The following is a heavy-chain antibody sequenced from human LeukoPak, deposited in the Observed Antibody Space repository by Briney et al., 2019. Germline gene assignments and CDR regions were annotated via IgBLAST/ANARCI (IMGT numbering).Heavy chain of an antibody. CDR2: IYPGDSDT. Sequence: GESLKISCKGSGYSFTSYWIGWVRQMPGEGLECMGIIYPGDSDTRYSPSFQGQVTISVDRSISTAYLQWSSLKASDTAMYYCAKFRSLTAYFDYWGQGTLVTVSS. D-gene: IGHD3-9*01. CDR3: AKFRSLTAYFDY. J-gene: IGHJ4*02. V-gene: IGHV5-51*01. CDR1: GYSFTSYW.